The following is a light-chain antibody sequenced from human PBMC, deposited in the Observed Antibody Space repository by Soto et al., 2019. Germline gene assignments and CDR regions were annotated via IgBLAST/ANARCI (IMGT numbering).Light chain of an antibody. Sequence: ETVMTKSPVMLSVSPGERSTLSCRASQIISRNLVWYQQKPGQAPRLLIDDAYTRATGIPDRFTGSGSGTEFILTISSLPSEYFAFYYCHNHNNSPRTFGQGTKVEIK. CDR3: HNHNNSPRT. CDR2: DAY. J-gene: IGKJ2*01. V-gene: IGKV3-15*01. CDR1: QIISRN.